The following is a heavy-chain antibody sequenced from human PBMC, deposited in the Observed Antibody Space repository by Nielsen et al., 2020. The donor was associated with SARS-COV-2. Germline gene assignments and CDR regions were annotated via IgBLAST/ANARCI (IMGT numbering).Heavy chain of an antibody. CDR3: ARHNRPHYYDSSAHFDY. CDR2: IYYSGST. CDR1: GGSISSSSYY. Sequence: SETLSLTCTVSGGSISSSSYYWGWTRQPPGKGLEWIGSIYYSGSTYYNPSLKSRVTISVDTSKNQFSLKLSSVTAADTAVYYCARHNRPHYYDSSAHFDYWGQGTLVTVSS. D-gene: IGHD3-22*01. J-gene: IGHJ4*02. V-gene: IGHV4-39*01.